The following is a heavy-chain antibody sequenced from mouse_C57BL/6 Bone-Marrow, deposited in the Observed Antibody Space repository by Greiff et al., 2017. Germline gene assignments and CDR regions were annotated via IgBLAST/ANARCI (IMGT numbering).Heavy chain of an antibody. CDR2: IYPRSGNT. J-gene: IGHJ3*01. CDR1: GYTFTSYG. V-gene: IGHV1-81*01. Sequence: QVQLQQSGAELARPGASVKLSCKASGYTFTSYGISWVKQRPGQGLEWIGRIYPRSGNTYYNEKFKGKATLTADKSSSTAYMELRSLTSEDSAVYFCVSSDGYYGFDYWGQGTLVTVSA. D-gene: IGHD2-3*01. CDR3: VSSDGYYGFDY.